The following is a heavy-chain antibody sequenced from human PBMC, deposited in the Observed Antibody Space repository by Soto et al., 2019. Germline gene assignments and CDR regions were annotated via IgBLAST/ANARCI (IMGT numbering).Heavy chain of an antibody. CDR2: IIPILGIA. Sequence: QVQLVQSGAEVKKPGSSVKVSCKASGGTFSSYTISWVRQAPGQGLEWMGRIIPILGIANYAQKFQGRVTITADKSTSTAYMDMRSLRSEDTAVYYCARAIEGVVINAFDIWGQGTMVTVSS. V-gene: IGHV1-69*02. D-gene: IGHD3-3*01. CDR1: GGTFSSYT. J-gene: IGHJ3*02. CDR3: ARAIEGVVINAFDI.